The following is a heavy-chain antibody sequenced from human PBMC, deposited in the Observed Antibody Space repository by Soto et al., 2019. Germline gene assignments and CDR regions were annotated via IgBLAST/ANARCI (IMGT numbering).Heavy chain of an antibody. CDR2: ISAYSGDT. J-gene: IGHJ6*02. CDR3: ARDWRAFSNFGETMDV. CDR1: GYTFTNYA. Sequence: VQLLQSGGEVRKPGASVKVSCKTSGYTFTNYAINWVRQAPGQGLQWMGWISAYSGDTKYAQRFQDRLTVTTDPSTTTASMELRSLRSDDTAVYYCARDWRAFSNFGETMDVWGQGTTNTVSS. D-gene: IGHD3-3*01. V-gene: IGHV1-18*01.